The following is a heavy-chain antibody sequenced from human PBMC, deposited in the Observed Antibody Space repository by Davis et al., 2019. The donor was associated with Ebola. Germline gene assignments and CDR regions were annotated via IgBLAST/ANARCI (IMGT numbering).Heavy chain of an antibody. Sequence: GESLKISCAAAGFTFNTYAMSWVRQAPGKGLEWVSGISGAAISTFYADSVKGRFTISRDNSKNMLYLQMNSLRAEDTALYYCARGRGYSGYDPIDYWGQGTLVTVSS. CDR2: ISGAAIST. CDR1: GFTFNTYA. D-gene: IGHD5-12*01. CDR3: ARGRGYSGYDPIDY. V-gene: IGHV3-23*01. J-gene: IGHJ4*02.